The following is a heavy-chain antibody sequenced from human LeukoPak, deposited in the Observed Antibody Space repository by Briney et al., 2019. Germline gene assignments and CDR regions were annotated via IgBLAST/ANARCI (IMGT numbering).Heavy chain of an antibody. CDR2: IKQDGSEK. D-gene: IGHD3-10*01. J-gene: IGHJ4*02. CDR1: GFTFSSYW. V-gene: IGHV3-7*03. Sequence: GGSLRLSCAASGFTFSSYWMSWVRQAPGKGLEWVANIKQDGSEKYYVDSVKGRFTISRDNAKNSLYLQMNSLRAEDTAVYYCAKAGGRYGSGSYFDYWGQGTLVTVSS. CDR3: AKAGGRYGSGSYFDY.